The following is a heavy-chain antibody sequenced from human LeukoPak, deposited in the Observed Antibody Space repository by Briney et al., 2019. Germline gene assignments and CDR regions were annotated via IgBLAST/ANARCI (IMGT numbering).Heavy chain of an antibody. D-gene: IGHD2-2*02. CDR3: ARHGFIQFWLY. Sequence: PSETLSLTCTVSGASINRCTYYWGWIRQSPEKGLEWIGSIDSSGTTHYNSSLKSRVIISVDTSKNQVSLNLTSVTFADTAIYYCARHGFIQFWLYWGQGAQVIVSS. CDR1: GASINRCTYY. CDR2: IDSSGTT. J-gene: IGHJ4*02. V-gene: IGHV4-39*01.